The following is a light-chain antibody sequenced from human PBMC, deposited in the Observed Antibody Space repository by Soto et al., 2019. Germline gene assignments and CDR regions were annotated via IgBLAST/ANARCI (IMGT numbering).Light chain of an antibody. V-gene: IGLV2-14*03. Sequence: QSVLTQPASVSGSPGQSITISCTATSSDVGGYNYVSWYQQHPGKAPKLMVYDVSNRPSGVSSRFSGSKSGNTASLTISGLQAEDEADYYCSSYTGSSTLIFGGGTKLTVL. CDR1: SSDVGGYNY. CDR3: SSYTGSSTLI. CDR2: DVS. J-gene: IGLJ2*01.